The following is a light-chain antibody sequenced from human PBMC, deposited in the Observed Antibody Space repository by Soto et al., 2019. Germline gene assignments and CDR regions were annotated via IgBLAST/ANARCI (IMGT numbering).Light chain of an antibody. CDR1: SSDVGGYDY. CDR2: EVT. CDR3: TSYTTTSTYV. V-gene: IGLV2-14*01. J-gene: IGLJ1*01. Sequence: QSAVTQPACVSGSPGQSITISCTGTSSDVGGYDYVSWYQQHPGKAPKFLIYEVTNRPSGISHRFSGSKSGNTASLTISGLQAEDEADYYCTSYTTTSTYVFGTGTKVTVL.